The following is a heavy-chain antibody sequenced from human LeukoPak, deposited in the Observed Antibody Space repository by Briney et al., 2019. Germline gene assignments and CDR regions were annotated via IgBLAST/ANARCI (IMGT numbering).Heavy chain of an antibody. CDR3: AASFGDYVNWFDP. J-gene: IGHJ5*02. CDR1: GFTFDDYG. CDR2: INWNGGST. D-gene: IGHD4-17*01. V-gene: IGHV3-20*01. Sequence: PGGSLRLSCAASGFTFDDYGMSWVRQAPGKGLEWVSGINWNGGSTGYADSVKGRFTISRDNAENSLYLQMNSLRAEDTALYHCAASFGDYVNWFDPWGQGTLVTVSS.